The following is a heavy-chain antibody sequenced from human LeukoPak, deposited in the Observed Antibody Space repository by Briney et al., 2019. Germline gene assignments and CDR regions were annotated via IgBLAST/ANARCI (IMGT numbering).Heavy chain of an antibody. CDR3: ARDYFDSTGYPQTYYSYYMDG. Sequence: PGGSLRLSCAASGFTFSRYSMNWVRQAPGKGLEGVASISSTSTFIYSADSVKGRFTISRDTAKNSLSLQMNSLRAEDTAIYYCARDYFDSTGYPQTYYSYYMDGWRKGTTVTVSS. D-gene: IGHD3-22*01. CDR2: ISSTSTFI. V-gene: IGHV3-21*01. J-gene: IGHJ6*03. CDR1: GFTFSRYS.